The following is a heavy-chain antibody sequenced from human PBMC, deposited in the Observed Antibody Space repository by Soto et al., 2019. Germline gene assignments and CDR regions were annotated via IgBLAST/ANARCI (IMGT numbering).Heavy chain of an antibody. V-gene: IGHV4-34*01. CDR3: ARGYSSGWYGSYYYYGMDV. Sequence: PSETLSLTCAVYGGSFSGYYWTWIRQPPGKGLEWIGEINHSGSTNYNPSLKSRVTISVDTSKNQFSLKLSSVTAADTAVYYCARGYSSGWYGSYYYYGMDVWGQGTTVT. J-gene: IGHJ6*02. CDR1: GGSFSGYY. D-gene: IGHD6-19*01. CDR2: INHSGST.